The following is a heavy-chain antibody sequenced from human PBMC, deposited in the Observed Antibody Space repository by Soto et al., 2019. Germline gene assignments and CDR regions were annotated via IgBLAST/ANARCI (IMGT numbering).Heavy chain of an antibody. Sequence: QVQLVQSGAEVKKPGSSVKVSCKASGGTFSSYAISWVRQAPGQGLEWMGGIIPIFGTANYAQKFQGRVTITADESTSTAYMELSSLRSDDTAVYYCARDPPDSSFIDWFDPWGQGTLVTVSS. V-gene: IGHV1-69*01. CDR1: GGTFSSYA. CDR3: ARDPPDSSFIDWFDP. J-gene: IGHJ5*02. CDR2: IIPIFGTA. D-gene: IGHD6-6*01.